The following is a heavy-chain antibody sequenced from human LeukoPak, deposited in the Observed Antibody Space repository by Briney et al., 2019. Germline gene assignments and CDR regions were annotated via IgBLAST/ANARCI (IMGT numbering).Heavy chain of an antibody. Sequence: GGSLRLSCSASGFTFSRYAMHWVRQAPGKGLEYVSGVTSNGGSTYYADSVKGRFTISRDNSKDTLYLQMSTLRAEDTAVYYCVKSSGSSWYMFDYWGQGTLVTVSS. J-gene: IGHJ4*02. CDR3: VKSSGSSWYMFDY. CDR1: GFTFSRYA. D-gene: IGHD6-13*01. V-gene: IGHV3-64D*09. CDR2: VTSNGGST.